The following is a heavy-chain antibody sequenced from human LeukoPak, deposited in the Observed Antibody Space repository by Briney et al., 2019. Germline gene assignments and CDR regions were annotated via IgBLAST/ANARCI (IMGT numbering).Heavy chain of an antibody. Sequence: GGSLRLSCGASGFTFSSYAMSWVRQAPEKGLEWVSAISGNGDITYYADTVKGRFSGSRDNSKNTLYLQLNSLRAEDTAVYYCAKDLRGKLSSRGPFEYWGQGTLVTVSS. CDR3: AKDLRGKLSSRGPFEY. CDR2: ISGNGDIT. D-gene: IGHD6-6*01. V-gene: IGHV3-23*01. CDR1: GFTFSSYA. J-gene: IGHJ4*02.